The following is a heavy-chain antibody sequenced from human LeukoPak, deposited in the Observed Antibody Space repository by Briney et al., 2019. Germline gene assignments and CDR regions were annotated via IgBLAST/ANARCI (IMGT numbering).Heavy chain of an antibody. J-gene: IGHJ6*03. CDR3: AKEGPAAGTNYYYYYYMDV. CDR2: IRYDGSNK. CDR1: GFTFSSYG. D-gene: IGHD6-13*01. V-gene: IGHV3-30*02. Sequence: GGSLRLSCAASGFTFSSYGMHWVRQAPGKGLEWVAFIRYDGSNKYYADSVKGRFTISRDNSKNTLYLRMNSLRAEDTAVYYCAKEGPAAGTNYYYYYYMDVWGKGTTVTISS.